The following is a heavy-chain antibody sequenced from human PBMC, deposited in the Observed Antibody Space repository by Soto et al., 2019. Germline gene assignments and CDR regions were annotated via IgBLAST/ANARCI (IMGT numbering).Heavy chain of an antibody. J-gene: IGHJ3*02. Sequence: SETQCLTCTVSGGSIGGGGYYWSWIRQHPGKGLEWIGYIYYSGSTYYNPSLKSRVTISVDTSKNQFSLKLSSVTAADTAVYYCAGGVVAKGDAFDIWGQGTMVTVSS. CDR2: IYYSGST. CDR1: GGSIGGGGYY. V-gene: IGHV4-31*03. D-gene: IGHD2-15*01. CDR3: AGGVVAKGDAFDI.